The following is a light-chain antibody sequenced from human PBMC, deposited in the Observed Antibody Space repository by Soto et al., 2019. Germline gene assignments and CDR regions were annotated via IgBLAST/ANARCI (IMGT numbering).Light chain of an antibody. V-gene: IGKV3-15*01. Sequence: IVMTQSPATLSVSPGERVTLSCRYSQSAISNLAWYQQKKGQTPRLLIYDASTRATDIPARFSGSGSGTDLTLTISSLLSEDVAVYYCHQYYKWPLTFGGGTKVDIK. CDR2: DAS. CDR3: HQYYKWPLT. CDR1: QSAISN. J-gene: IGKJ4*01.